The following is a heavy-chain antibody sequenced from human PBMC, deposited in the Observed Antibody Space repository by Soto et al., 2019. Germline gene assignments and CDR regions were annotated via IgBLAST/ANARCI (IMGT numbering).Heavy chain of an antibody. D-gene: IGHD2-15*01. J-gene: IGHJ6*02. V-gene: IGHV3-23*01. Sequence: GGSLRLSCAASGFTFSSTAMSWVRQAPGKGLEWVSAINGSGGSTYYADSVKGRFTISRDNSKNTLYLQMNSLRAEDTAVYYCAKIKSGGQNIVVVAAAANYYYGMDVWGQGTTVTVSS. CDR3: AKIKSGGQNIVVVAAAANYYYGMDV. CDR1: GFTFSSTA. CDR2: INGSGGST.